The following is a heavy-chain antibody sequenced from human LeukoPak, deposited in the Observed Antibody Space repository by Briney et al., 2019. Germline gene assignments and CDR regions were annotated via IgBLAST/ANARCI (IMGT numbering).Heavy chain of an antibody. Sequence: SETLSLTCTVSGGSISSGGYYWSWIRQHPGKGLEWIGYIHYSGSTYYNPSLKSRVSISVDTSKNQFSLKLSSVTAADTAVYYCAIGDRAAEEEEGHYFDYWGQGTLVTVSS. V-gene: IGHV4-31*03. CDR2: IHYSGST. CDR1: GGSISSGGYY. J-gene: IGHJ4*02. D-gene: IGHD6-13*01. CDR3: AIGDRAAEEEEGHYFDY.